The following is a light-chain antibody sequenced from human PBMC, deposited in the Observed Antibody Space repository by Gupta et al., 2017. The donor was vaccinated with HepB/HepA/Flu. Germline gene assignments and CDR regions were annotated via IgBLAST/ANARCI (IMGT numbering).Light chain of an antibody. Sequence: QSVLTQPPSASGSPGQRVTISCSGSSSNIGSNTVNWYQQLPGTAPKLLIYRKNQRPSGVPDRFSGSKSGTYASLTISGPQAEDEAEYYCDASDDRLNGGVFGGGTKITVL. CDR3: DASDDRLNGGV. CDR1: SSNIGSNT. J-gene: IGLJ2*01. V-gene: IGLV1-44*01. CDR2: RKN.